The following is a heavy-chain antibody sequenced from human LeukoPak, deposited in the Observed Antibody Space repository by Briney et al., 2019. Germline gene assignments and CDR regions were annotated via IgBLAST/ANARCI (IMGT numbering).Heavy chain of an antibody. V-gene: IGHV3-21*01. J-gene: IGHJ6*03. Sequence: GGSLRLSCAASGFTFSSYSMNWVRQAPGKGLEWVSSITSSGTYTFYADSVKGRFTISRDNAKNSLFLQMDSLGPEDTAVYFCARDPYSGNYGAYYYYYMDVWGKGTTVTISS. CDR1: GFTFSSYS. D-gene: IGHD5-12*01. CDR3: ARDPYSGNYGAYYYYYMDV. CDR2: ITSSGTYT.